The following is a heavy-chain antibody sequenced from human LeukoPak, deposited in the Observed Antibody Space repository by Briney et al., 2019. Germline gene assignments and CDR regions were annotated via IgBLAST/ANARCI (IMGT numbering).Heavy chain of an antibody. CDR1: GGSISSSSYY. CDR2: IYYSGST. D-gene: IGHD3-10*01. J-gene: IGHJ4*02. Sequence: PSETLSLTCTVSGGSISSSSYYWGWIRQPPGKGLEWIGSIYYSGSTYYNPSLKSRVTISVDTSKNQFSLKLSSVTAADTAVYYCARDLVSPDYGSGSPGVSDYWGQGTLVTVSS. CDR3: ARDLVSPDYGSGSPGVSDY. V-gene: IGHV4-39*07.